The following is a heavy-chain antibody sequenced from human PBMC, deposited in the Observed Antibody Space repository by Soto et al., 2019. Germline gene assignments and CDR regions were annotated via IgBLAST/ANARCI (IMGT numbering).Heavy chain of an antibody. Sequence: EVQLVESGGGLVQPGGSLRLSCAASGFTFSSYSMNWVRQAPGKGLEWVSGISWNSGSIGYADSVKGRFTISRDNAKNSLYLQMNSLRAEDTALYYCAKDISATSYGMDVWGQGTTVTVSS. J-gene: IGHJ6*02. CDR3: AKDISATSYGMDV. V-gene: IGHV3-9*01. CDR1: GFTFSSYS. D-gene: IGHD3-3*02. CDR2: ISWNSGSI.